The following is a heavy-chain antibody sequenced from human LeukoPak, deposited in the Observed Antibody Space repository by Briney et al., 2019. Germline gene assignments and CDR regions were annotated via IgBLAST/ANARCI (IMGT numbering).Heavy chain of an antibody. Sequence: GESLKISCTGSGYSFTSYWISWVRQMSGKGLEWMGKIDPSESYTNYSPSLQGHVTISTDKSINTASLQWSSLKASDTAMYYCARHTGWAFQIWGQGTMVTVSS. D-gene: IGHD1-14*01. V-gene: IGHV5-10-1*01. J-gene: IGHJ3*02. CDR3: ARHTGWAFQI. CDR1: GYSFTSYW. CDR2: IDPSESYT.